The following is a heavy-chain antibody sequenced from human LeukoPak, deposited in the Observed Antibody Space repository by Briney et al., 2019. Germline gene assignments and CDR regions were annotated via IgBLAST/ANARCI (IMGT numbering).Heavy chain of an antibody. D-gene: IGHD2-15*01. V-gene: IGHV3-23*01. J-gene: IGHJ4*02. CDR1: GFILSSYA. CDR3: AKDRTMGYCSGGRCAYFDY. CDR2: ISGNGGYT. Sequence: HTGGSLRLSCAASGFILSSYAMSWVRQAPGKGLEWVSGISGNGGYTYYADSVKGRFTISRDNSKNTLYLQMNSLRAEDTAVYYCAKDRTMGYCSGGRCAYFDYWGQGTLVTVSS.